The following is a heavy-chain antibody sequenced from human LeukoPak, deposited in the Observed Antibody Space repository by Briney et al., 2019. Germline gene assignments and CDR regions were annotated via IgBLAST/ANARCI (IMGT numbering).Heavy chain of an antibody. CDR1: GYTFTSYG. D-gene: IGHD2-2*01. Sequence: ASVKVSCKTSGYTFTSYGMHWVRQAPGQGLEWMGWISAYNGNTNYAQKFQGRVAMTRDTSISTAFMELTRLRSDDTAVYYCARDYCSSTSCLFDYWGQGTLVTVSS. J-gene: IGHJ4*02. CDR2: ISAYNGNT. CDR3: ARDYCSSTSCLFDY. V-gene: IGHV1-2*02.